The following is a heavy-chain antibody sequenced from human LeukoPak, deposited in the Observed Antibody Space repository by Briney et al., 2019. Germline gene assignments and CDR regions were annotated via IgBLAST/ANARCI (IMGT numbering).Heavy chain of an antibody. Sequence: GEYLRLSCAVSGFTFSNYAMSWVRQAPGKGLEWVSSISGSGGSTYYADSVKGRFTISRDGSRNTLYLQMSSLRGEDTALYYCAKLTGSGNALRYYGMDVWGQGTTVTVSS. CDR3: AKLTGSGNALRYYGMDV. CDR2: ISGSGGST. J-gene: IGHJ6*02. V-gene: IGHV3-23*01. CDR1: GFTFSNYA. D-gene: IGHD3-10*01.